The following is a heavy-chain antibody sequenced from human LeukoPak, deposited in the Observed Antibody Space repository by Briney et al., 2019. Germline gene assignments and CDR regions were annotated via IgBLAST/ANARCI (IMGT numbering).Heavy chain of an antibody. D-gene: IGHD3-9*01. CDR1: GYTFTGYY. Sequence: ASVKVSCKASGYTFTGYYMHWVRQAPGQGLEWMGWINPNSGGTNYAQKFQGGVTMTRDTSISTAYMELSRLRSGDTAVYYCAREFTGFDSARKFDPWGQGTLVTVSS. CDR2: INPNSGGT. CDR3: AREFTGFDSARKFDP. J-gene: IGHJ5*02. V-gene: IGHV1-2*02.